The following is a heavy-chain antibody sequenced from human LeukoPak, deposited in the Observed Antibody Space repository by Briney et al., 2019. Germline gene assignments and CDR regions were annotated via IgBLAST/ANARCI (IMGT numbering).Heavy chain of an antibody. J-gene: IGHJ4*02. CDR2: IYYSGST. D-gene: IGHD5-18*01. CDR3: ARGPHTAMVGY. V-gene: IGHV4-59*01. CDR1: GGSISSYY. Sequence: SETLSLTCTVSGGSISSYYWSWLRQPPGKGLEWIGYIYYSGSTNYNPSLKSRVTISVDTSKNQFSLMLSSVTAADTAVYYCARGPHTAMVGYWGQGTLVTVSS.